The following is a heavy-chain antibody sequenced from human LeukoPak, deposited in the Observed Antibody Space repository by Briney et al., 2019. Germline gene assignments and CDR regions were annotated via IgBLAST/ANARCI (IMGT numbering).Heavy chain of an antibody. CDR2: INSDGSST. J-gene: IGHJ5*02. Sequence: PGGSLRLSCAASGFTFSSYWMHWVRQAPGKRLVWVSRINSDGSSTSYADSVKGRFTISRDNAKNTLYLQMNSLRAEDTAVYYCARVTPLNWFDPWGQGTLVTVSS. V-gene: IGHV3-74*01. CDR1: GFTFSSYW. CDR3: ARVTPLNWFDP.